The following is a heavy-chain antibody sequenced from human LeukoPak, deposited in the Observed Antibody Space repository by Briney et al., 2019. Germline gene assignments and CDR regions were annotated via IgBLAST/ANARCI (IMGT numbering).Heavy chain of an antibody. CDR3: ARAYQPLGGLSFPDS. Sequence: SVKVSCKASGDTFSNYGISWVRQAPGQGLEWMGGIILIFGTANYAQKFQGRVTISADESTRTAYMELSSLRSEDTAVYYCARAYQPLGGLSFPDSWGQGTLVTVSS. V-gene: IGHV1-69*13. CDR1: GDTFSNYG. J-gene: IGHJ5*01. D-gene: IGHD3-16*02. CDR2: IILIFGTA.